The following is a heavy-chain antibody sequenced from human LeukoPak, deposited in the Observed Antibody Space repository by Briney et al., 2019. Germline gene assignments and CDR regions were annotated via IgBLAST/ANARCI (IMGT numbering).Heavy chain of an antibody. V-gene: IGHV1-46*01. J-gene: IGHJ5*02. Sequence: GASVKVSFKASGYTFTKYYMNWVRQAPGQGLEWMGIMHPTGDSTNYAQKFQGRVTLTRDTPTGTFYMELSSLTSEDTAVYYCSRHDFDLPMIYSFFVHWGQGTLVTVSS. CDR2: MHPTGDST. CDR1: GYTFTKYY. D-gene: IGHD3-3*01. CDR3: SRHDFDLPMIYSFFVH.